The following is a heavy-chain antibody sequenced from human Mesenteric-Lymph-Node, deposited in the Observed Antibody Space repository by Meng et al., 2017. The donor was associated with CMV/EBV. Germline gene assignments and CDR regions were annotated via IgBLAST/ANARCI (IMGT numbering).Heavy chain of an antibody. V-gene: IGHV3-15*01. J-gene: IGHJ6*02. Sequence: GGSLRLSCAASGFTFSNAWMSWVRQAPGKGLEWVGRIKSKTDGGTTDYAAPVKGRFTISRDDSKNTLYLQMNSLKTEDTAVYYCTTVYSSPVMYYYYGMDVWGQGTTVTVSS. CDR1: GFTFSNAW. CDR2: IKSKTDGGTT. CDR3: TTVYSSPVMYYYYGMDV. D-gene: IGHD6-13*01.